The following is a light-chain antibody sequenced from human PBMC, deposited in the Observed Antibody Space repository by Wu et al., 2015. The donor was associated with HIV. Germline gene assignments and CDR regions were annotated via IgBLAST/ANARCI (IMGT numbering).Light chain of an antibody. CDR1: QSINTY. V-gene: IGKV3-11*01. J-gene: IGKJ1*01. CDR3: QQYNNWPPWT. CDR2: DAS. Sequence: EIVLTQSPATLSLSPGERATLSCRASQSINTYLIWYQQKPGQAPRLLIYDASNRATGIPARFSGSGSGTEFTLTISSMQSEDFAVYYCQQYNNWPPWTFGQGTKVEIK.